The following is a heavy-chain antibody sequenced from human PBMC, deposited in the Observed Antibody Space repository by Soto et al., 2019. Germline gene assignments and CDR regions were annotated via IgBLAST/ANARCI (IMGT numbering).Heavy chain of an antibody. CDR3: ARGYCSSTSCYAVYWFDP. J-gene: IGHJ5*02. CDR1: GGSISSYY. CDR2: IYYSGST. V-gene: IGHV4-59*08. Sequence: SSETLSLTCTVSGGSISSYYWSWIRQPPGKGLEWIGYIYYSGSTNYNPSLKSRVTISVDTSKNQFSLKLSSVTAADTAVYYCARGYCSSTSCYAVYWFDPWGQGTLVTVSS. D-gene: IGHD2-2*01.